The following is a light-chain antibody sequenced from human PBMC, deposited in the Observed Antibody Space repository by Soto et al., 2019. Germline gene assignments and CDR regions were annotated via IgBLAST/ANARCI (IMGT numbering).Light chain of an antibody. CDR1: QRIGRW. V-gene: IGKV1-5*01. J-gene: IGKJ2*01. CDR3: HHYTHYSSNT. CDR2: DAS. Sequence: DIQMTQSPSTLSASVGDSVTITCRASQRIGRWLAWYQQKPGKAPKLLIYDASTLQSGVPSRFSGSGSGTEFTLNLTSLQSDDFATYYCHHYTHYSSNTFGRGTKLEI.